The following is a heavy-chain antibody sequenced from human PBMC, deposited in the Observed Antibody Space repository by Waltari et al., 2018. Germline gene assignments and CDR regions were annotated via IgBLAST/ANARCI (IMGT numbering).Heavy chain of an antibody. D-gene: IGHD2-2*01. CDR3: ARLAYCSTANCYYDDY. CDR2: IYPNTGAT. CDR1: GDKFNGYY. V-gene: IGHV1-2*06. Sequence: QVQLVQSGAAVKKPGASVKVSGRACGDKFNGYYMHWVRQAPVQGLEWRGRIYPNTGATSYAQKFQGRVTMTRDSSSTAYMELSSLTLDDTALYYCARLAYCSTANCYYDDYWGQGTLVTISS. J-gene: IGHJ4*02.